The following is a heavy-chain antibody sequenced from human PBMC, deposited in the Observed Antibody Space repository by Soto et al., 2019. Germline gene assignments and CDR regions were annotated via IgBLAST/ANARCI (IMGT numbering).Heavy chain of an antibody. CDR1: GYTFTSYG. CDR2: ISDYNGNT. V-gene: IGHV1-18*01. CDR3: AREPRSYDYYYDSSGYYYHDAFDI. Sequence: QVQLVQSGAEVKKPGASVKVSCKASGYTFTSYGISGVRQAPGQGLEWMGWISDYNGNTNYAQKLQGRVTMTTDTSTSTAYMELRSLRSDDTAVYYCAREPRSYDYYYDSSGYYYHDAFDIWGQGTMFTVSS. D-gene: IGHD3-22*01. J-gene: IGHJ3*02.